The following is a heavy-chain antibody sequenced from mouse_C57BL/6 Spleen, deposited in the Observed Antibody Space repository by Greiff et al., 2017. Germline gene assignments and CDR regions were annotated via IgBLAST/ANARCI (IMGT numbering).Heavy chain of an antibody. CDR2: INPSNGGT. CDR3: ARDGSRHYYAMDY. Sequence: VQLQQPGTELVKPGASVKLSCKASGYTFTSYWMHWVKQRPGQGLEWIGNINPSNGGTNYNEKFKSKATLTVDKSSSTAYMQLSSLTSEDSAVYYCARDGSRHYYAMDYWGQGTSVTVSS. J-gene: IGHJ4*01. V-gene: IGHV1-53*01. CDR1: GYTFTSYW. D-gene: IGHD1-1*01.